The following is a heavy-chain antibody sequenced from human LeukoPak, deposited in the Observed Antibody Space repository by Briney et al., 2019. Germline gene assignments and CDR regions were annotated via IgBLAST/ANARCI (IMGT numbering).Heavy chain of an antibody. D-gene: IGHD2-15*01. V-gene: IGHV4-4*07. Sequence: SETLSLTCTVSGGSISNYYWSWIRQPAGKGLEWIGRLYICRSTDYTPSLKSRVTMSVDKSNNQFSLRMTSVTAADAAMYYCARESRVVVGDGYHLDSWGPGILINVSS. J-gene: IGHJ4*02. CDR1: GGSISNYY. CDR3: ARESRVVVGDGYHLDS. CDR2: LYICRST.